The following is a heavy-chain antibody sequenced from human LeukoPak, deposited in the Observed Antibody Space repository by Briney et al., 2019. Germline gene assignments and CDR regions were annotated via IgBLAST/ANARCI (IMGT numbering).Heavy chain of an antibody. CDR2: ISSRGSYI. V-gene: IGHV3-21*01. Sequence: PGGSLRLSCAASGFTVNRNYMNWVRQAPGKGLEWVSSISSRGSYIYYADSLKGRFTISRDNAKNSLYLQMNSLRAEDTAVYYCARDSLDADYVFDYWGQGTLVTVSS. CDR3: ARDSLDADYVFDY. J-gene: IGHJ4*02. D-gene: IGHD4-17*01. CDR1: GFTVNRNY.